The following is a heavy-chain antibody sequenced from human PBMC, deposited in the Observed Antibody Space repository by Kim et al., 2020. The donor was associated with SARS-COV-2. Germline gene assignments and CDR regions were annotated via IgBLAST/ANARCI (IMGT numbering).Heavy chain of an antibody. CDR3: ARGDLTTVKKRGSLDP. D-gene: IGHD4-17*01. V-gene: IGHV4-34*01. J-gene: IGHJ5*02. Sequence: SLKRRVTISVDTAKNQFSLKLSSVTAADTAVYYCARGDLTTVKKRGSLDPWGQGTLVTVSS.